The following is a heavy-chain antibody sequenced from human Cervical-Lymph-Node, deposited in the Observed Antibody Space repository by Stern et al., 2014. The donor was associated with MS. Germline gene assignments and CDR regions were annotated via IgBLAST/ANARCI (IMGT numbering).Heavy chain of an antibody. D-gene: IGHD1-14*01. J-gene: IGHJ4*02. V-gene: IGHV5-51*01. CDR3: ARQTTAWASDV. CDR1: GYKFSIYW. Sequence: EVKLVQSGAELIRPGESLKISCNGSGYKFSIYWIAWVRQMPGKGQERLGIIYPGDSETRSSPSFQGQVTMSADKSTSTAYLQLSSLNASDTAMYFCARQTTAWASDVWGQGTLVTVSS. CDR2: IYPGDSET.